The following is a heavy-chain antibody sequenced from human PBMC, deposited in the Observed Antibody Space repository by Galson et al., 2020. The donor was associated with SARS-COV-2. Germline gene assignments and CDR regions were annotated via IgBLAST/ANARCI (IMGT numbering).Heavy chain of an antibody. CDR1: GGTFSRYA. V-gene: IGHV1-69*13. CDR2: IIPVIGEG. Sequence: SVKVSCKASGGTFSRYAMSWVRQAPGQGLEWMGGIIPVIGEGNYAQKFQGRLTITADESTTTVHMDLSSLTYEDTAVYYCARDPDTSMATHYYFDMDVWGQGTTVIVS. J-gene: IGHJ6*02. D-gene: IGHD5-18*01. CDR3: ARDPDTSMATHYYFDMDV.